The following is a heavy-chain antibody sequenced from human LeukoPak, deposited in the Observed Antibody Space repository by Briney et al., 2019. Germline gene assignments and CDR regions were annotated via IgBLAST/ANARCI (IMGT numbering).Heavy chain of an antibody. CDR3: AKRGVVIRVFLVGFHKEAYYFES. V-gene: IGHV3-23*01. CDR1: GITLRNYG. D-gene: IGHD3/OR15-3a*01. J-gene: IGHJ4*02. CDR2: ISDRGGST. Sequence: GGSRRLSCAVSGITLRNYGMSWVRQAPGKGLEWVAGISDRGGSTKYADSVKGRFTISRDNPKNTLFLQMNSLRADDTAVYFCAKRGVVIRVFLVGFHKEAYYFESWGQGALVTVSS.